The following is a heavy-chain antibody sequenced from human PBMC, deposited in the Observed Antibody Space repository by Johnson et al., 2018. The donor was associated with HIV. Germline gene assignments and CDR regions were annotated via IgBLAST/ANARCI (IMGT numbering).Heavy chain of an antibody. CDR3: AKDTGLGIVGAYFDI. CDR2: ISYDGSNK. V-gene: IGHV3-30*18. J-gene: IGHJ3*02. Sequence: QVLLVESGGGVVQPGRSLRLSCAASGFTFSNYGMHWVRHAPGKGLEWVAVISYDGSNKYYADSVKGRFTISRDNAKNSLYLQMTSLRAEDTALYYCAKDTGLGIVGAYFDIWGQGTMVTVSS. D-gene: IGHD1-26*01. CDR1: GFTFSNYG.